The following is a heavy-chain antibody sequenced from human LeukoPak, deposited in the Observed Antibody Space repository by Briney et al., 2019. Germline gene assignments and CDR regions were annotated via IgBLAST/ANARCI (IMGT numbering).Heavy chain of an antibody. V-gene: IGHV1-46*01. Sequence: GASVKVSCKASGYTFTSYYMHWVRQAPGQGLEWMGIINPSGGSTSYAQKFQGRVTMTRDTSTSTVYMELSSLRPEDTAVYYCARGDHFLSPIYYFDYWGQGTLVTVSS. CDR3: ARGDHFLSPIYYFDY. CDR1: GYTFTSYY. D-gene: IGHD2/OR15-2a*01. CDR2: INPSGGST. J-gene: IGHJ4*02.